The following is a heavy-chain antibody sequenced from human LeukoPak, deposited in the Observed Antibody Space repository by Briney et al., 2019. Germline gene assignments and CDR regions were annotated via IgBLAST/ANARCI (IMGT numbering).Heavy chain of an antibody. CDR3: ARHVRAAPFDY. D-gene: IGHD2-2*01. Sequence: GESLKISCKGSGYSFTSYWIGWVRQMPGKGLEWVGIIYPGDSETRYSPSLQGQVNISADKSINTAYLHWSSLKGSDTAMYYCARHVRAAPFDYWGQGTLVTVS. J-gene: IGHJ4*02. CDR1: GYSFTSYW. CDR2: IYPGDSET. V-gene: IGHV5-51*01.